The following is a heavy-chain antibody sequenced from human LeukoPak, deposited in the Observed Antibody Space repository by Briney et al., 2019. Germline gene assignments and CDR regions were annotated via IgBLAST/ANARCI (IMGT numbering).Heavy chain of an antibody. CDR2: ISGSSSAT. CDR1: GFTFSSYD. CDR3: TKDRMATIIGEFDY. D-gene: IGHD5-24*01. Sequence: PGGSLRLSCAASGFTFSSYDMNWVRQAPGKGLEWVSTISGSSSATYYADSVKGRFTVSRDNSKNTLYLQMNSLRAEDTAVYYCTKDRMATIIGEFDYWGQGTLVTVSS. V-gene: IGHV3-23*01. J-gene: IGHJ4*02.